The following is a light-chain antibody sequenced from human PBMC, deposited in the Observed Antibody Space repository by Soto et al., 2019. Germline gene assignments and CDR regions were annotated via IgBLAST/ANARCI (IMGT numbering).Light chain of an antibody. J-gene: IGLJ3*02. V-gene: IGLV2-8*01. CDR3: SSYAGSFSWL. Sequence: QSALTQPPSASGSPGQSVTISCTGTSSDVGGYNYVSWYQQHPGKAPKLIISEVTKRPSGVPDRFSASKSGNTASLTVSGLQAEDEADYYCSSYAGSFSWLFGGGTKLTVL. CDR1: SSDVGGYNY. CDR2: EVT.